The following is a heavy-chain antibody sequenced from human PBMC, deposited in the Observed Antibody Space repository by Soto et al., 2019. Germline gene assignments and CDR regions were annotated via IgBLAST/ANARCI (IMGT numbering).Heavy chain of an antibody. Sequence: PSETLSLTCTVSGGSMSSHYWTWLRQSPGKGLEWIGYISYSGSTYYNPSLKSRVSISADTSENQFSLRMNSMIAADTAVYYCARADPAASVGYWGQGTLVTVSS. J-gene: IGHJ4*02. V-gene: IGHV4-59*11. D-gene: IGHD2-2*01. CDR2: ISYSGST. CDR1: GGSMSSHY. CDR3: ARADPAASVGY.